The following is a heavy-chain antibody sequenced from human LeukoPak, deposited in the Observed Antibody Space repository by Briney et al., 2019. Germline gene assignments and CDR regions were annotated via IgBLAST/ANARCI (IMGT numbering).Heavy chain of an antibody. CDR2: INTNTGNP. CDR1: GYTFTNYA. Sequence: ASVKVSCKASGYTFTNYAMNWVRQVPGQGLEWMGWINTNTGNPTYAQGFTGRFVFSLDKLVSTAYLQISRPKAEDTAVYYCARVPFVVMGDTGNWFDPWGQGTLVTVSS. J-gene: IGHJ5*02. V-gene: IGHV7-4-1*02. CDR3: ARVPFVVMGDTGNWFDP. D-gene: IGHD2-8*01.